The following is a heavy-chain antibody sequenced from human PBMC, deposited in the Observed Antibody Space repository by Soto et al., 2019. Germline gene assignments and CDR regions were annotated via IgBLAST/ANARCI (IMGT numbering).Heavy chain of an antibody. CDR3: ARHHGPTTSENWFDP. CDR2: ISTYSGDT. V-gene: IGHV1-18*01. Sequence: QVQLVQSGAEVKKPGSSVKVSCKASGGTFSSYSINWVRQAPGQGLEWMGWISTYSGDTKYAQKFQGRVTMTTDTSTTTAYLELRSLRSDDTAVYYCARHHGPTTSENWFDPWGQGTLVTVSS. D-gene: IGHD5-12*01. J-gene: IGHJ5*02. CDR1: GGTFSSYS.